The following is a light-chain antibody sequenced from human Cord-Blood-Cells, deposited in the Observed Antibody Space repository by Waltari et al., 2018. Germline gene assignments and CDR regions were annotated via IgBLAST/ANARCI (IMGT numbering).Light chain of an antibody. CDR1: SSDVGGYNY. V-gene: IGLV2-14*01. CDR3: SSYTSSSTWV. Sequence: QSALTQPASVSGSPGQSITISCTGTSSDVGGYNYVSWYQQHPGKAPKRMIYDVSNRPSGVSSRVSGSKSGNTASLTISGLQAEDEADYYCSSYTSSSTWVFGGGTKLTVL. CDR2: DVS. J-gene: IGLJ3*02.